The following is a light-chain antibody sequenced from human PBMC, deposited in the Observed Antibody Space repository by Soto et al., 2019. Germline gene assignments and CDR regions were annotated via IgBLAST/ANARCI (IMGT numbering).Light chain of an antibody. Sequence: DIQMTQSPSTLSASVRDRVTITCRASQSISSWLAWYQQKPGKAPKLLIYKASSLESGVPSRFSGSGSGTEFTLTISSLQPDDFANYYCQQYNSYSPTFGGGTKVEIK. V-gene: IGKV1-5*03. CDR3: QQYNSYSPT. CDR2: KAS. CDR1: QSISSW. J-gene: IGKJ4*01.